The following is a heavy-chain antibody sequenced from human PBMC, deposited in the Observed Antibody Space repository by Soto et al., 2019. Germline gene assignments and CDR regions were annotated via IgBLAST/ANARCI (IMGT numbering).Heavy chain of an antibody. J-gene: IGHJ5*02. CDR2: TYYRSKWYS. V-gene: IGHV6-1*01. Sequence: SQTLSLTCAISGDSVSSNSAAWNWIRQSPSRGLEWLGRTYYRSKWYSDYEVSVKSRITINPDTSKNQISLQLNSVTPEDTAVYYCARENWAAAGSVNGFDPWGQGTLVTVSS. CDR3: ARENWAAAGSVNGFDP. D-gene: IGHD6-13*01. CDR1: GDSVSSNSAA.